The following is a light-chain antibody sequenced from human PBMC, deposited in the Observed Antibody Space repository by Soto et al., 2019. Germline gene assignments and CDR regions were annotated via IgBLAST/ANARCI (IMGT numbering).Light chain of an antibody. CDR2: EGS. CDR1: SSDVGSYNL. J-gene: IGLJ1*01. CDR3: CSYAGSTDV. V-gene: IGLV2-23*01. Sequence: QSALTQPASASGSPGQSITISCTGTSSDVGSYNLVSWYQQHPGKAPKLMIYEGSKRPSGVSNRFSGSKSGNTASLTISGLQAEDEADYYCCSYAGSTDVFGTGTKLTVL.